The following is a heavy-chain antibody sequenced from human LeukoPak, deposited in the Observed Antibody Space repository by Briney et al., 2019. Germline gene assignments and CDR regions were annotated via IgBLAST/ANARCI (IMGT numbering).Heavy chain of an antibody. D-gene: IGHD3-22*01. J-gene: IGHJ4*02. Sequence: SETLSLTCAVYGGSFSGYYWSWIRQPPGKGLEWIGEINHSGSTNYNPSLKSRVTISVDTSKNQFSLKLSSVTAADTAVYYCARARKRYYYDSSGYYYFDYWGQETLVTVSS. CDR1: GGSFSGYY. V-gene: IGHV4-34*01. CDR3: ARARKRYYYDSSGYYYFDY. CDR2: INHSGST.